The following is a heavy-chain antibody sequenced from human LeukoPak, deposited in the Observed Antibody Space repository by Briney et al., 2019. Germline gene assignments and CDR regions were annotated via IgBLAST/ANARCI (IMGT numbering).Heavy chain of an antibody. V-gene: IGHV3-33*08. CDR1: EFTFSSYG. Sequence: EGSLRLSCIASEFTFSSYGAHWVRQAPGKGLEWVAVIWYDGSNKYYADSVKGRFTISRDNSKNTLYLQMNSLRAEDTAVYYCARDPGTYSSGSLYYYYYGMDVWGQGTTVTVSS. J-gene: IGHJ6*02. CDR3: ARDPGTYSSGSLYYYYYGMDV. D-gene: IGHD6-19*01. CDR2: IWYDGSNK.